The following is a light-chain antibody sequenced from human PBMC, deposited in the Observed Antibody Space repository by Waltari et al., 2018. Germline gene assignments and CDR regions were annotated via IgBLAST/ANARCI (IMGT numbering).Light chain of an antibody. CDR3: QQYNSSPRT. CDR2: KAS. Sequence: DIQMTQSPSSLSASVGDTVTITCRASQSISSWLAWYQQKPGKAPNPLIYKASSLQTGVPSRFSGSGSGTDFTLTITNLQPEDFASYYCQQYNSSPRTFGQGTKVEIK. V-gene: IGKV1D-16*01. CDR1: QSISSW. J-gene: IGKJ1*01.